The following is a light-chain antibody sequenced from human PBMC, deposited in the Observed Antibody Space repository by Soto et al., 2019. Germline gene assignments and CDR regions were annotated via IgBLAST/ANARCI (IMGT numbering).Light chain of an antibody. CDR2: AAS. V-gene: IGKV1-6*01. J-gene: IGKJ1*01. Sequence: AIQMTQSPSSLSASVGARVTITCRASQGIRNDLGWYQQKPGKAPKLLIYAASSLQSGVPSRFSGSGSVTDFNLTISSLQPEDFATDYCLQDYNYPRTFGQGNKVYIK. CDR1: QGIRND. CDR3: LQDYNYPRT.